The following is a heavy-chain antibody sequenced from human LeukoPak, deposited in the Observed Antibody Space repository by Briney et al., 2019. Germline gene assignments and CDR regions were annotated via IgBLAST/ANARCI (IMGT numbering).Heavy chain of an antibody. J-gene: IGHJ4*02. CDR2: TYPRNSDT. D-gene: IGHD5-24*01. CDR1: GSTFTNYW. CDR3: ARHLDGYNPFDY. V-gene: IGHV5-51*01. Sequence: GESLKISCKGSGSTFTNYWIAWVRQMPGRGLECMGITYPRNSDTRYSPSFQGQVTISADKSVNTAYLQWSSLKAPDTAMYYCARHLDGYNPFDYWGQGTLVTVSS.